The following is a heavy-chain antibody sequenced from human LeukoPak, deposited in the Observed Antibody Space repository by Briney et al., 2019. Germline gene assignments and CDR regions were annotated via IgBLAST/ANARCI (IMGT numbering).Heavy chain of an antibody. D-gene: IGHD6-25*01. J-gene: IGHJ4*02. Sequence: SETLSLTCTVSGGSISSYYWSWIRQPPGKGLEWIGYIYYSGSTNYNPSLKSRVTISVDTSKNQFSLKLSSVTAADTAVYYCAREGRLVQYYFDYWGQGTLVTVSS. V-gene: IGHV4-59*01. CDR1: GGSISSYY. CDR2: IYYSGST. CDR3: AREGRLVQYYFDY.